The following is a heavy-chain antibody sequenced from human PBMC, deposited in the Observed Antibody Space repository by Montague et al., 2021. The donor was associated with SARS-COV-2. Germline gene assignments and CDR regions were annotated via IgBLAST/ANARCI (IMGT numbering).Heavy chain of an antibody. CDR3: ARDHAYTSSSDY. Sequence: SLRLSCAASGFNFDDYGMNWVRQAPGKGLEWVSGIYWNGGTTSYADSVKGRFTISRDNAKNSLYLQMNSLRAEDTALYYCARDHAYTSSSDYWGQGTLVTVSS. V-gene: IGHV3-20*04. CDR1: GFNFDDYG. CDR2: IYWNGGTT. D-gene: IGHD3-16*01. J-gene: IGHJ4*02.